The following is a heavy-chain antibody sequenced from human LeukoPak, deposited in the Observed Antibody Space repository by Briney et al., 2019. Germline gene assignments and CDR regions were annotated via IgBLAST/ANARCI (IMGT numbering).Heavy chain of an antibody. CDR2: IYYSGST. Sequence: KTSETLSLICTVSGXSISSYYGSWIRQPPGKGLEWIGYIYYSGSTNYNPSLKSRVTISVDTSKNQLSLKLSSVTAADTAVYYRARNATGDITPRAEGYFDYWGQGTLVTVSS. J-gene: IGHJ4*02. V-gene: IGHV4-59*01. D-gene: IGHD2-15*01. CDR3: ARNATGDITPRAEGYFDY. CDR1: GXSISSYY.